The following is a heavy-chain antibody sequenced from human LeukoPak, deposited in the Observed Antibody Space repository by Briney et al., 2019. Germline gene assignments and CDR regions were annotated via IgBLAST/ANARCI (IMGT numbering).Heavy chain of an antibody. J-gene: IGHJ3*02. Sequence: SETLSLTCSVSGGYISSYYWSWIRQPAGKGLESIGHISTSGSTNYNPSLKSRVTMSVDTSKNQFSLKLSSVTAADTAVYYCARGGYDFWSGYWNPHDAFDIWGQGTMVTVSS. CDR1: GGYISSYY. V-gene: IGHV4-4*07. CDR2: ISTSGST. D-gene: IGHD3-3*01. CDR3: ARGGYDFWSGYWNPHDAFDI.